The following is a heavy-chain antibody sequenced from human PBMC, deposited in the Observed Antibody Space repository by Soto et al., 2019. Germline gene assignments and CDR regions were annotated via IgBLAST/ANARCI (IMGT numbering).Heavy chain of an antibody. J-gene: IGHJ3*02. CDR3: ARGLGSSGWYSPWYACNK. D-gene: IGHD6-19*01. CDR1: GFTFSDYW. V-gene: IGHV3-7*01. Sequence: GSLRLSCAVSGFTFSDYWMSWVRQAPGKGLEWVANIKQDGNEKYYVDSVMGRVTISRDNAKNSLYVQMNRLRDEVMDVIYCARGLGSSGWYSPWYACNKWGRGTMST. CDR2: IKQDGNEK.